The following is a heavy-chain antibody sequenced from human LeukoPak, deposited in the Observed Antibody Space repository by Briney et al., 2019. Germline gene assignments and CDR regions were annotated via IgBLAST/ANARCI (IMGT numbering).Heavy chain of an antibody. V-gene: IGHV1-69*13. CDR3: ARPYYYGSGSPDYYYGMDV. CDR1: GYTFTGYY. D-gene: IGHD3-10*01. Sequence: SVKVSCKASGYTFTGYYMHWVRQAPGQGLEWMGGIIPIFGTANYAQKFQGRVTITADESTSTAYMELSSLRSEDTAVYYCARPYYYGSGSPDYYYGMDVWGQGTTVTVSS. CDR2: IIPIFGTA. J-gene: IGHJ6*02.